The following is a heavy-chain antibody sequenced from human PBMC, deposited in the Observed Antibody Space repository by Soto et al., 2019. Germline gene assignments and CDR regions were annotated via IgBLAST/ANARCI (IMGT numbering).Heavy chain of an antibody. CDR1: GFTVGSNY. CDR3: ARDQRTGPTLNYFYYGMDV. Sequence: LRLSCAASGFTVGSNYMSWVRQAPGKGLEWVSVIYSGGNTYYADSVKGRFSISRDYSKNMLYLQMNSLRPEDTAVYYCARDQRTGPTLNYFYYGMDVWGQGTTVTVSS. J-gene: IGHJ6*02. CDR2: IYSGGNT. D-gene: IGHD1-7*01. V-gene: IGHV3-53*01.